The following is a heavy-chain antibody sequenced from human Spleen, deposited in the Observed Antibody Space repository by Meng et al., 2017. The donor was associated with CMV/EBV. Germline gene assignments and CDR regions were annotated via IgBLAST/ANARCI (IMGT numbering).Heavy chain of an antibody. J-gene: IGHJ6*02. Sequence: GESLKISCAASGFTVSSNYMSWVRQAPGKGLEWVSVIYSGGSTYYADSVKGRFTISRDNSKNTLYLQMNSLRAEDTAVYYCASTTTYYYGSGSYPDVWGQGTTVTVSS. D-gene: IGHD3-10*01. V-gene: IGHV3-53*01. CDR1: GFTVSSNY. CDR2: IYSGGST. CDR3: ASTTTYYYGSGSYPDV.